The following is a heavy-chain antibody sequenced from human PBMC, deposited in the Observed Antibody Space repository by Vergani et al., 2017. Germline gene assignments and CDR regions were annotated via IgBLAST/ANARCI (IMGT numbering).Heavy chain of an antibody. J-gene: IGHJ6*02. CDR3: TRDYCSSTSCYAGDYYYGMDV. CDR2: IRSKAYGGTT. V-gene: IGHV3-49*05. D-gene: IGHD2-2*01. Sequence: VQLVESGGGLVKPGRSLRLSCTASGFTFGDYAMSWFRQAPGKGLEWVGFIRSKAYGGTTEYAASVKGRFTISRDESKSIAYLQMNSLKTEDTAVYYCTRDYCSSTSCYAGDYYYGMDVWGQGTTVTVSS. CDR1: GFTFGDYA.